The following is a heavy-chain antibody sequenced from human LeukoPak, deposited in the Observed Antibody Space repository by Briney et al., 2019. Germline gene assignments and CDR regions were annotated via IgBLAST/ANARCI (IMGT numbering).Heavy chain of an antibody. D-gene: IGHD3-22*01. CDR1: GDAITGSSYY. CDR2: MYYSGST. J-gene: IGHJ4*02. V-gene: IGHV4-39*01. CDR3: ARQYYDNTGYYYFDY. Sequence: SETLSLTCSVSGDAITGSSYYWGWICQPPGKGLEWIGSMYYSGSTYSNPSLKSRVTMSADTSKNQFSLKLSSVSAADTAVYYCARQYYDNTGYYYFDYWGQGTPVTVSS.